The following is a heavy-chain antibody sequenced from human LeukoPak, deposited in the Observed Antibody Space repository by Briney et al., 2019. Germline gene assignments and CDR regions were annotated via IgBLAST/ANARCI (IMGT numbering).Heavy chain of an antibody. D-gene: IGHD6-19*01. CDR2: ISYDGKDK. Sequence: PGRSLRLSCAASKFTFNDYAMHWVRQAPGKGLDWVAVISYDGKDKFYADSVKGRFTISRDNSKNTLYLQMNSLRAEDTAVYYCARTQYSSGRGDYWGQGTLVTVSS. CDR1: KFTFNDYA. J-gene: IGHJ4*02. CDR3: ARTQYSSGRGDY. V-gene: IGHV3-30*04.